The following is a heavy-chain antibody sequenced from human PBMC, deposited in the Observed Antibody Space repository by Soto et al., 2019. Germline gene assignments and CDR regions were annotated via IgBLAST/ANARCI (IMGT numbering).Heavy chain of an antibody. Sequence: EVQLLESGGGLVQPGGSLRPTCVGSGFTFRTQDMGWVRQAPGKGLEWVSGISGRGGVTYYADSVKGRFTTSRDNSKNTLYLQMNNLRANDTAVYYCAKDRQFRSYYESAGHYNDWGQGTLVTVSS. J-gene: IGHJ4*02. CDR2: ISGRGGVT. V-gene: IGHV3-23*01. CDR1: GFTFRTQD. D-gene: IGHD3-22*01. CDR3: AKDRQFRSYYESAGHYND.